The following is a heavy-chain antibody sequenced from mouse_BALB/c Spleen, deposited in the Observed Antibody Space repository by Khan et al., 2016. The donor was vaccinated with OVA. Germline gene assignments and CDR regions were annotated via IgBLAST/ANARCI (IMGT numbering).Heavy chain of an antibody. CDR1: GFTFIDYG. CDR2: ISSVAYRI. CDR3: ARGGFVY. J-gene: IGHJ3*01. V-gene: IGHV5-15*02. Sequence: EVELVESGGGLVQPGGSRKLSCAASGFTFIDYGMAWVRQTPGKGPAWIAFISSVAYRIYYAYTVTGRFTISREHAKNTLYLAMSSLGSDERAMDDWARGGFVYWGQGTLVTVSA.